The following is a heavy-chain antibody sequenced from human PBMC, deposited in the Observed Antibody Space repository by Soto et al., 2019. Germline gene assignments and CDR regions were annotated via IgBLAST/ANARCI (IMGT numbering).Heavy chain of an antibody. CDR3: ARRAWDSYYAIAV. Sequence: GGSLRHSCSASGFKYTDFALHWVRQAPGKGLEWVAIISYDGSDKYYADSVKGRFVISRDNPKNTLYLEMNSLRPEDTAVYFCARRAWDSYYAIAVWGQRTTVTVSS. J-gene: IGHJ6*02. CDR2: ISYDGSDK. CDR1: GFKYTDFA. D-gene: IGHD3-22*01. V-gene: IGHV3-30*09.